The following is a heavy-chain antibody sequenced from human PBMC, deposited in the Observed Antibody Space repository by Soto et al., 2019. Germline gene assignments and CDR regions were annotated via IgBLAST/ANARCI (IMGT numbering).Heavy chain of an antibody. J-gene: IGHJ6*02. CDR1: GGSFSGYY. CDR3: ARGSYYGSGSYYYYYYYGMDV. Sequence: QVQLQQWGAGLLKPSETLSLTCAVYGGSFSGYYWSWIRQPPGKGLEWIGEINHSGSTNYNPSLKSLVTISVDTSKNQFSLKLSSVTAAATAVYYCARGSYYGSGSYYYYYYYGMDVWGQGTTVTVSS. CDR2: INHSGST. V-gene: IGHV4-34*01. D-gene: IGHD3-10*01.